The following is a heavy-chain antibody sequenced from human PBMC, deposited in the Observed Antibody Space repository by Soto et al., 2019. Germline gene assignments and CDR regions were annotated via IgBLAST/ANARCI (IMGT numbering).Heavy chain of an antibody. Sequence: PGGSLRLSCAASGFTFSSYAMHWVRQAPGKGLEWVAVISYDGSNKYYADSVKGRFTISRDNSKNTLYLQMNSLRAGDTAVYYCAGGIAAQYYFDYWGQGTLVTVSS. CDR1: GFTFSSYA. V-gene: IGHV3-30-3*01. J-gene: IGHJ4*02. CDR2: ISYDGSNK. CDR3: AGGIAAQYYFDY. D-gene: IGHD6-13*01.